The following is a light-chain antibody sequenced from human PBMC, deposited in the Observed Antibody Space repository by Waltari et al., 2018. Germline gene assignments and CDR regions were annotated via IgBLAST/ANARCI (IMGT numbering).Light chain of an antibody. CDR1: QNILYSSDQKNY. CDR2: WAS. CDR3: QQYYGIPFT. V-gene: IGKV4-1*01. Sequence: IVLTQSPDSLAVSLGERATSNCKATQNILYSSDQKNYLAWYQKKAGQPPKLLIYWASTRESGVPDRFSGSGSGTDFTLTISSLQAGDVAVYYCQQYYGIPFTFGPGTKVEIK. J-gene: IGKJ3*01.